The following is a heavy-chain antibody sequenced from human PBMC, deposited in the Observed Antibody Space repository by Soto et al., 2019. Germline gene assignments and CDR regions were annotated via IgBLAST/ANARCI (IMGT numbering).Heavy chain of an antibody. CDR1: GYTFTSSG. CDR2: ISAYNGNT. Sequence: QVQLVQSGAEVKKPGASVKVSCKASGYTFTSSGISWVRQAPGQGLERMGWISAYNGNTNYAQKLQGRVTMTTDTSTSTAYMELRSMRSDDTAVYFCSRESSSICHDYCGQVTLVTVSS. CDR3: SRESSSICHDY. J-gene: IGHJ4*02. V-gene: IGHV1-18*01. D-gene: IGHD6-13*01.